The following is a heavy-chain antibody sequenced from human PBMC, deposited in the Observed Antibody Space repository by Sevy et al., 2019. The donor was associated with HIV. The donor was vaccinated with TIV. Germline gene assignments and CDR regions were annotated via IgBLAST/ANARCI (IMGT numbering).Heavy chain of an antibody. D-gene: IGHD3-10*01. CDR1: GGSFSGYY. V-gene: IGHV4-34*01. J-gene: IGHJ4*02. CDR3: ARGWFGELPFHFDY. CDR2: INHSGST. Sequence: SETLSLTCAVYGGSFSGYYWSWIRQPPGKGLEWIGEINHSGSTNYNPSLKSRVTISVDTSKNQFSLKLSSVTAADTAVYYCARGWFGELPFHFDYWGQGTLVTVSS.